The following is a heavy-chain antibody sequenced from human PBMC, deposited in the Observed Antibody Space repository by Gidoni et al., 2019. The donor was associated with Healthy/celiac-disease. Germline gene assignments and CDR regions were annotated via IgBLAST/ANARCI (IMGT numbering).Heavy chain of an antibody. CDR1: GYTFTSYA. V-gene: IGHV1-3*01. CDR2: INAGNGNT. J-gene: IGHJ4*02. D-gene: IGHD3-10*01. CDR3: ARGYGSGSYAYLDY. Sequence: QVQLVQSGAEVKKPGASVKVSCTASGYTFTSYAMHWVRQAPGQRLEWMGWINAGNGNTKYSQKFQGRVTITRDTSASTAYMELSSLRSEDTAVYYCARGYGSGSYAYLDYWGQGTLVTVSS.